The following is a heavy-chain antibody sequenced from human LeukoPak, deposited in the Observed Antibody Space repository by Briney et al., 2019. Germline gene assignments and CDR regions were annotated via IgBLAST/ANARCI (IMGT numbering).Heavy chain of an antibody. J-gene: IGHJ4*02. CDR1: GFTFCSYA. D-gene: IGHD6-19*01. CDR3: ARAGIAVAGRAPLGY. Sequence: GGSLRLSCAASGFTFCSYAMHWVRQAPGKGLEWVAVISYDGSNKYYADSVKGRFTISRDNSKNTLYLQMNSLRAEDTAVYYCARAGIAVAGRAPLGYWGQGTLVTVS. CDR2: ISYDGSNK. V-gene: IGHV3-30-3*01.